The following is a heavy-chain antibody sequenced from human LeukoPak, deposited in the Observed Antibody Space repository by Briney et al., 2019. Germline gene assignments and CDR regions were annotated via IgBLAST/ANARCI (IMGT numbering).Heavy chain of an antibody. CDR2: ISSSSSYM. CDR3: ARDGDIVATTYDY. D-gene: IGHD5-12*01. Sequence: GGSLRLSCAASGFIFSRYSMNWVRQAPGKGLEWVSSISSSSSYMYYADSVKGRFTISRDNAKNSLYLQMNSLRAEDTAVYYCARDGDIVATTYDYWGQGTLVTVSS. J-gene: IGHJ4*02. V-gene: IGHV3-21*01. CDR1: GFIFSRYS.